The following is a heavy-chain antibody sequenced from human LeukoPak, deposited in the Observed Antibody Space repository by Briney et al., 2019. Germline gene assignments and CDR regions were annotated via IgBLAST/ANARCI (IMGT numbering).Heavy chain of an antibody. D-gene: IGHD3-9*01. CDR1: GGSISSYY. CDR2: IYTSGST. V-gene: IGHV4-4*07. CDR3: ARDQRSYDILTGYYDTQVNWFDP. Sequence: SETLSLTCTVSGGSISSYYWSWIRQPAGKGLEWIGRIYTSGSTNYNPSLKSRVTMSVDTSKNQFSLKLSSVTAADTAVYYCARDQRSYDILTGYYDTQVNWFDPWGQGTLVTVSS. J-gene: IGHJ5*02.